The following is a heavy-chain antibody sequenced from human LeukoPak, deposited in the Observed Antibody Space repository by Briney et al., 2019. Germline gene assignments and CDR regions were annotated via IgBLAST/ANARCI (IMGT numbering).Heavy chain of an antibody. CDR1: GFTFSSYA. CDR2: ISGSGGST. V-gene: IGHV3-23*01. J-gene: IGHJ5*02. Sequence: PGGSLRLSCAASGFTFSSYAMSWVRQAPGKGLEWVSAISGSGGSTYYADSVKGRFTISRDNSKNTLYLQMNSLRAEDTAVYYCAGEVRIAAAGPNWFDPWGQGTLVTVSS. CDR3: AGEVRIAAAGPNWFDP. D-gene: IGHD6-13*01.